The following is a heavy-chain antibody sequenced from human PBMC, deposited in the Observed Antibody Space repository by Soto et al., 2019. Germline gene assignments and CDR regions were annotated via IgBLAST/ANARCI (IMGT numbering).Heavy chain of an antibody. CDR3: ARDTGASGSHPFDP. CDR1: GGSISSGGYY. CDR2: IYYSGST. J-gene: IGHJ5*02. D-gene: IGHD3-3*01. V-gene: IGHV4-31*03. Sequence: QVQLQESGPGLVKPSQTLSLTCTVSGGSISSGGYYWSWIRQHPGKGLEWIGYIYYSGSTYYDPSLKSRVTISVDTSKNQFSLKLSSVTAADTAVYYCARDTGASGSHPFDPWGQGTLVTVSS.